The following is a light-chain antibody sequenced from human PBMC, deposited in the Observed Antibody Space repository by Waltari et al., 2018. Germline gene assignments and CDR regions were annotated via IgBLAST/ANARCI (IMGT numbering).Light chain of an antibody. V-gene: IGLV2-14*01. CDR2: EVT. Sequence: QSALTQPASVSGSPGQSITISCTGTSSDVGGYHHVSWYQHHPGKAPKLMIFEVTDRPSGVSNRFSGSKSGNTASLTISGLQAEDEADYYCSSYTTSNTWVFGGWTKVTVL. CDR1: SSDVGGYHH. CDR3: SSYTTSNTWV. J-gene: IGLJ3*02.